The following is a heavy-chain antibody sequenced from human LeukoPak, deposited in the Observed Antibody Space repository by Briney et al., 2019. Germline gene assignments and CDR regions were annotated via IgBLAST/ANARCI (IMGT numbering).Heavy chain of an antibody. V-gene: IGHV4-34*01. CDR3: ARGGGQYSSSWPNFDY. D-gene: IGHD6-13*01. CDR1: GGSFSGYY. Sequence: SETLSLTCAVYGGSFSGYYWSWIRQPPGEGLEWIGEINHSGSTNYNPSLKSRVTISVDTSKNQFSLKLSSVTAADTAVYYCARGGGQYSSSWPNFDYWGQGTLVTVSS. J-gene: IGHJ4*02. CDR2: INHSGST.